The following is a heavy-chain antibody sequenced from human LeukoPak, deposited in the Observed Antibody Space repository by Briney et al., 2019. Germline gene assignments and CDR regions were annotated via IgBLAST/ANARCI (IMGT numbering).Heavy chain of an antibody. V-gene: IGHV3-7*03. D-gene: IGHD1-26*01. CDR2: IKQDGSEK. CDR3: AKDSKIVGATFRSYHYMDV. CDR1: GFTFSSYR. Sequence: GGSLRLSCAASGFTFSSYRMSWVRQAPGKGLEWVANIKQDGSEKHYVDSVKGRFTISRDNSKNTLYLQMNSLRAEDTAVYYCAKDSKIVGATFRSYHYMDVWGKGTAVTVSS. J-gene: IGHJ6*03.